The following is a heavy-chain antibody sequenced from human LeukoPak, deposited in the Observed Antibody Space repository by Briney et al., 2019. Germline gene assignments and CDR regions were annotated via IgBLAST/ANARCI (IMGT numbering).Heavy chain of an antibody. V-gene: IGHV3-21*01. CDR2: ISSSGDYI. CDR1: GFTFSSYS. D-gene: IGHD3-22*01. CDR3: VREDYYDRYFDY. J-gene: IGHJ4*02. Sequence: GGSLRLSCAASGFTFSSYSMNWVRQAPGKGLEWVSSISSSGDYIYYADSVKGRFTISRDNAKSSLSLHMNSLRAEDTAVYYCVREDYYDRYFDYRGQGALVTASS.